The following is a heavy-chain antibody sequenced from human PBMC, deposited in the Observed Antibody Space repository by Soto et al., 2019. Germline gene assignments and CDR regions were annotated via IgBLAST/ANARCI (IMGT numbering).Heavy chain of an antibody. V-gene: IGHV1-69*13. CDR1: RVAFSKFI. CDR2: IIPIFGTA. CDR3: AKVRYSSPMGYYYGMDV. J-gene: IGHJ6*02. Sequence: SGKVSCKASRVAFSKFIVTWVRQAPGLGLEWVGGIIPIFGTANYAQKFQGRVTITADESTSTSYMEVNNLRSEDTAVYYCAKVRYSSPMGYYYGMDVWGQGTTVTVSS. D-gene: IGHD6-19*01.